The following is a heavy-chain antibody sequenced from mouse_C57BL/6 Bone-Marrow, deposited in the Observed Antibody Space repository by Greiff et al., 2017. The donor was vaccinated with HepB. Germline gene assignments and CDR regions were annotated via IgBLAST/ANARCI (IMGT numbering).Heavy chain of an antibody. V-gene: IGHV5-9-1*02. CDR3: TRERDYDLLDY. Sequence: EVKVVESGEGLVKPGGSLKLSCAASGFTFSSYAMSWVRQTPEKRLEWVAYISSGGDYIYYADTVKGRFTISRDNARNTLYMQMSSLKSEDTAMYYCTRERDYDLLDYWGQGTTLTVSS. CDR1: GFTFSSYA. J-gene: IGHJ2*01. CDR2: ISSGGDYI. D-gene: IGHD2-4*01.